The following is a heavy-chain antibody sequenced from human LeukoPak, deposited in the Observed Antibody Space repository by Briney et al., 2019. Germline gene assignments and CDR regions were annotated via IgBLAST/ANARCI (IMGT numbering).Heavy chain of an antibody. CDR2: IYYIGTT. CDR3: ARETAAGYFDS. D-gene: IGHD2-15*01. Sequence: SETLSLTRTVSGGSINSYYWSWIRQPPGKGLEWIGNIYYIGTTNYNPSLKSRVTISVDLSKNQFSLKLRSVTAADTAVYYCARETAAGYFDSWGQGTLVTVSS. V-gene: IGHV4-59*01. J-gene: IGHJ4*02. CDR1: GGSINSYY.